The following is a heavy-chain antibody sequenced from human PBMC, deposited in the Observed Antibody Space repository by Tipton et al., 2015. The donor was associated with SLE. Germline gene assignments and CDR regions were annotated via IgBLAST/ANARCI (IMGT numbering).Heavy chain of an antibody. Sequence: TLSLTCTVSGGSISSSNFYWGWIRQPPGKGLEWIGSISYDNPSLKGRVTISVDTSKNQFSLRLNSVTAADTAVYYCARQVPDQWLVLGWFDPWGHGTLVTVSS. CDR1: GGSISSSNFY. CDR3: ARQVPDQWLVLGWFDP. D-gene: IGHD6-19*01. V-gene: IGHV4-39*01. J-gene: IGHJ5*02. CDR2: IS.